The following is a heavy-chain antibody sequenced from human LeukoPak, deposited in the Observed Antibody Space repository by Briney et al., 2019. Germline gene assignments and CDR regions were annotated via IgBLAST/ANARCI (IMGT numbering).Heavy chain of an antibody. CDR2: ISGGGDNT. Sequence: GGSLRLSCAASGFTFSSHAMTWVRQAPGKGLEWVSVISGGGDNTDYADSVKGRFIISRDNSRNTVYLQMNSLRAEDTAVYYCTSFPRADTRDIVFDFWGQGALVTVSS. D-gene: IGHD2-15*01. J-gene: IGHJ4*02. V-gene: IGHV3-23*01. CDR3: TSFPRADTRDIVFDF. CDR1: GFTFSSHA.